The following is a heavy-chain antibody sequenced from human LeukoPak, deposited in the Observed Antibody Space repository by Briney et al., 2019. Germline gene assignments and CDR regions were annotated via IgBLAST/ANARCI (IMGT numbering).Heavy chain of an antibody. V-gene: IGHV3-30*02. CDR2: IRYDGSNK. CDR3: AKDTAPGSIVGDTEYFDY. Sequence: GGSLRLSCAASGFTFSSYGLHGVRQAPGKGLEWVAFIRYDGSNKYYADSVKGRFTISRDNSKNTLYLQMNSLRAEDTAVYYCAKDTAPGSIVGDTEYFDYWGQGTLVTVSS. D-gene: IGHD1-26*01. J-gene: IGHJ4*02. CDR1: GFTFSSYG.